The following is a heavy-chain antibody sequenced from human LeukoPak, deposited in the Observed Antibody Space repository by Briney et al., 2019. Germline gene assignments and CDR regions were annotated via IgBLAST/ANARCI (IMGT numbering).Heavy chain of an antibody. CDR1: GFTFSDCS. Sequence: GGSLRLSCAGSGFTFSDCSINWVRQAPGKGLEWVSFISSRSSSIYYADSVKGRFTISRDNAKKSLYLQMNSLRDEDMAVYYCARVGYDILTGFHYWGQGTLVTVSS. J-gene: IGHJ4*02. CDR2: ISSRSSSI. CDR3: ARVGYDILTGFHY. D-gene: IGHD3-9*01. V-gene: IGHV3-48*02.